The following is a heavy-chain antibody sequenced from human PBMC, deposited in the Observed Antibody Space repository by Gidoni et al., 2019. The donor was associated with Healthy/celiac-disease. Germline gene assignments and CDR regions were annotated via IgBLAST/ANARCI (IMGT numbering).Heavy chain of an antibody. V-gene: IGHV4-59*01. CDR3: ARGSRYDSSGYPRGYWYFDL. Sequence: QVQLQESGPGLVKPSETLSLTCTVSGGSISSYYLSWLRQPPGKGLEWIGYIYYSGSTNYNPSLKSRVTISVDTSKNQFSLKLSSVTAADTAVYYCARGSRYDSSGYPRGYWYFDLWGRGTLVTVSS. J-gene: IGHJ2*01. CDR2: IYYSGST. D-gene: IGHD3-22*01. CDR1: GGSISSYY.